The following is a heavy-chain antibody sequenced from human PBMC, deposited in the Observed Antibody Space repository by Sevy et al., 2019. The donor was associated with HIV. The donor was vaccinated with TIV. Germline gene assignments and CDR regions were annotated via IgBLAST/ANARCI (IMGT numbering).Heavy chain of an antibody. Sequence: GGSLRLSCAASGFTFSDYYMSWIRQAPGKGLEWVSYISSSSSYTNYADSVKGRFTISRDNAKNSLYLQMNSLRAEDTAVYYCAMGPRYYYGSGSYYRGKTTWFDPWGQGTLVTVSS. J-gene: IGHJ5*02. D-gene: IGHD3-10*01. V-gene: IGHV3-11*06. CDR3: AMGPRYYYGSGSYYRGKTTWFDP. CDR2: ISSSSSYT. CDR1: GFTFSDYY.